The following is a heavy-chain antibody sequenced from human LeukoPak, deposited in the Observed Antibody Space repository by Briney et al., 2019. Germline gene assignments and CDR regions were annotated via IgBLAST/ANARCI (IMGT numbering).Heavy chain of an antibody. Sequence: GGPLRLSCAASGFTLSSYWMTWVRQAPGKGLEWVANIKQDGSDKYYVDSVKGRFTISRDNAKNSLYLQMNSLRAEDTAVYYCAKAWPDTYYYDSTGYYYLDYWGQGTLVTVSS. D-gene: IGHD3-22*01. CDR3: AKAWPDTYYYDSTGYYYLDY. CDR2: IKQDGSDK. J-gene: IGHJ4*02. V-gene: IGHV3-7*01. CDR1: GFTLSSYW.